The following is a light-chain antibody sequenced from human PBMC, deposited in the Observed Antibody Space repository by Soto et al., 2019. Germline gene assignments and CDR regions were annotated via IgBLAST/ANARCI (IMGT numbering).Light chain of an antibody. CDR1: QSVTSSY. J-gene: IGKJ2*01. Sequence: EIVLTQSPGTLSLSPGERATLSCRASQSVTSSYLAWYQRTPGQAPRLLIFAASTRATGIPDRFSGSGSGTDFTLTISRLEPEEFALDYWQQYGSTPPTFGQGTKVEIK. CDR2: AAS. V-gene: IGKV3-20*01. CDR3: QQYGSTPPT.